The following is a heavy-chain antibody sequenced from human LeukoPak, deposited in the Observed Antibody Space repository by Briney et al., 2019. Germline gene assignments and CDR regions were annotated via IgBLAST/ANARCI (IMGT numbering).Heavy chain of an antibody. V-gene: IGHV4-39*01. CDR3: ARHRGSGSLLPFVFDY. Sequence: SETLSLTCTVSGGSISSSSYYWGWIRQPPRKGLEWIGSIYYSGSTYYNPSLKSRVTISVDTSKNQFSLKLSSLTAADTAVYYCARHRGSGSLLPFVFDYWGQGTLVTVSS. J-gene: IGHJ4*02. D-gene: IGHD3-10*01. CDR1: GGSISSSSYY. CDR2: IYYSGST.